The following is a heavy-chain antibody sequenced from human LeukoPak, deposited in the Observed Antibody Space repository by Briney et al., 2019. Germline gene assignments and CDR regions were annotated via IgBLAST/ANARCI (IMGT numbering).Heavy chain of an antibody. Sequence: PGGSLRLSCAASGFIFSDYRMNWVRQAPGKGLEWVSSISSSSGYMYYADSVKGRFTISRDNAKNSLYVQMNSLRSEDTAVYYCARVQWELGRYFALWGRGTLVTVSS. CDR2: ISSSSGYM. CDR1: GFIFSDYR. J-gene: IGHJ2*01. CDR3: ARVQWELGRYFAL. D-gene: IGHD1-26*01. V-gene: IGHV3-21*06.